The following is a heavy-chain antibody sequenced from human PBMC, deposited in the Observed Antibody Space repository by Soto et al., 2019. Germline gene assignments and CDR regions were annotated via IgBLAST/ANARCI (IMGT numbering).Heavy chain of an antibody. V-gene: IGHV4-34*01. CDR3: ARVRGYGYGSNFFCLDV. CDR1: RGSFSGFY. J-gene: IGHJ6*02. Sequence: QVQLQQWGAGLLKPSETLALTCGVFRGSFSGFYWSWVRQTPGGGLEWIGQINHSGTTNYNPSFQSRFTIAVENFPNNLSLTIMCVTAADAAVYFCARVRGYGYGSNFFCLDVCGQRTTVT. CDR2: INHSGTT. D-gene: IGHD3-10*01.